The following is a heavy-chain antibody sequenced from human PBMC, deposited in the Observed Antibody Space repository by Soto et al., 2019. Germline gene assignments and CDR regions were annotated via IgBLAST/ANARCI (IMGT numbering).Heavy chain of an antibody. J-gene: IGHJ5*02. V-gene: IGHV5-51*01. CDR1: GYSFTSYW. CDR3: ARLLMDIVLVPAAIALDP. CDR2: IYPGDSDT. Sequence: PGESLKISCKGSGYSFTSYWIGWVRQMPGKGLEWMGIIYPGDSDTRYSPSFQGQVTISADKSISTAYLQWSSLKASDTAMYYCARLLMDIVLVPAAIALDPWGQGTLVTVSS. D-gene: IGHD2-2*03.